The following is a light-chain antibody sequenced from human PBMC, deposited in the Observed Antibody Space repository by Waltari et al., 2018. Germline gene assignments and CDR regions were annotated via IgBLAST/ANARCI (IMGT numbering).Light chain of an antibody. CDR3: ASWHDSLSGPV. CDR2: KNN. Sequence: QSLLTQPPSASGTPGQRVTIPCSGSSPDLGGNFVYWYQQLPGTAPRLLIYKNNQRPSGVPDQFSASKSGTSASLAISGLRSEDEADYYCASWHDSLSGPVFGTGTRVTVL. CDR1: SPDLGGNF. V-gene: IGLV1-47*01. J-gene: IGLJ1*01.